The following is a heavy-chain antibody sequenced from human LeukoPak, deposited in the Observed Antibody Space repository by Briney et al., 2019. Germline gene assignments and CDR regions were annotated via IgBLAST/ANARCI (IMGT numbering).Heavy chain of an antibody. D-gene: IGHD2-8*01. CDR3: ARAPIVLMVYSSPNYFDY. V-gene: IGHV4-38-2*01. CDR1: GYSISSGYY. CDR2: IYHSGST. Sequence: SETLSLTCAVSGYSISSGYYWGWSRQPPGKGLEWIGSIYHSGSTYYNPSLKSRVTISVDTSKNQFSLKLSSVTAADTAVYYCARAPIVLMVYSSPNYFDYWGQGTLVTVSS. J-gene: IGHJ4*02.